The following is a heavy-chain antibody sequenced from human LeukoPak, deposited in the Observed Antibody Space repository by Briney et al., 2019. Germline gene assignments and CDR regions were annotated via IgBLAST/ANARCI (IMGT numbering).Heavy chain of an antibody. D-gene: IGHD3-22*01. CDR3: AMDPYYYDGI. Sequence: GGSLRLSCAASGLTFSSSRMNCARRAPGRGREWVSSISRSRSYIYRADSVEARLTVSRHSDKNPRSLHMNSLRTEHACVFSCAMDPYYYDGIWGQGTMVTVSS. CDR2: ISRSRSYI. J-gene: IGHJ3*02. V-gene: IGHV3-21*01. CDR1: GLTFSSSR.